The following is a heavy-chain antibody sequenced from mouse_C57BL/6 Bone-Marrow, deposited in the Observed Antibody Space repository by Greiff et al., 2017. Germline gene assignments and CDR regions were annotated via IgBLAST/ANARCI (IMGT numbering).Heavy chain of an antibody. CDR3: ARVSKDAMDY. V-gene: IGHV5-16*01. CDR1: GFTFSDYY. J-gene: IGHJ4*01. Sequence: DVMLVESEGGLVQPGSSMKLSCTASGFTFSDYYMAWVRQVPEKGLEWVANINYDGSSSYYLDSLKSRFIISSDNAKNILYLQMSSLESEDTATYYCARVSKDAMDYWGQGTSVTVSS. CDR2: INYDGSSS. D-gene: IGHD1-3*01.